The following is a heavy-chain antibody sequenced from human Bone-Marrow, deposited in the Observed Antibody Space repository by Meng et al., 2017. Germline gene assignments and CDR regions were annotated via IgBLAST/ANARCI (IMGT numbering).Heavy chain of an antibody. CDR3: ARISWNALDY. V-gene: IGHV3-53*02. Sequence: VLLVETAGGSVPLAATCTLSCAASGFTCSSNSLSWVRQAPGKGLDWVSLIYDGGITYHADSVKGRFTISREISKNTLLLQMNSLRAEDTAVYYCARISWNALDYWGQGTLVTVSS. J-gene: IGHJ4*02. CDR1: GFTCSSNS. CDR2: IYDGGIT. D-gene: IGHD1-1*01.